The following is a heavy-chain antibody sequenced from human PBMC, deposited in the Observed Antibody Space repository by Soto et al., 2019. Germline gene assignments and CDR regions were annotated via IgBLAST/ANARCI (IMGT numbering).Heavy chain of an antibody. Sequence: GGSLILSCAASGITFSSYWMHWVRQAPGKGLLWVSRIKSDGSSTKYADSVKGRFTVSRDNAKNTLYLQMNSLRAEDTAVYYCARGSPVHFDYWGQGTLVTVSS. V-gene: IGHV3-74*03. CDR2: IKSDGSST. J-gene: IGHJ4*02. CDR3: ARGSPVHFDY. CDR1: GITFSSYW.